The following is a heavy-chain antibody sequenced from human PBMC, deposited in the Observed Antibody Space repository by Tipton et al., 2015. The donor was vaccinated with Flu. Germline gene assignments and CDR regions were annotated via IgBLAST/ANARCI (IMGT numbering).Heavy chain of an antibody. CDR3: AKDLSGSYFEY. D-gene: IGHD1-26*01. CDR2: ITWNGNTI. CDR1: GFNFDDYA. J-gene: IGHJ4*02. V-gene: IGHV3-43D*03. Sequence: SLRLSCAASGFNFDDYAMHWVRQAPGKGLEWVALITWNGNTIYYADSVRGRFTTSRDFSKNTLYLQMNSLRAEDTAVYYCAKDLSGSYFEYWGQGTLVTVSS.